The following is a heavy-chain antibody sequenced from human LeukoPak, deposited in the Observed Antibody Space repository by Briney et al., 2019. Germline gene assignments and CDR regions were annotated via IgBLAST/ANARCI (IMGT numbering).Heavy chain of an antibody. Sequence: SEALSLTCAVYGGSFSGYYWSWIRQPPGKGLEWIGEINHSGSTNYNPSLKSRVTISVDTSKNQFSLKLSSVTAADTAVYYCARGSSGYGYWGQGTLVTVSS. CDR2: INHSGST. CDR1: GGSFSGYY. V-gene: IGHV4-34*01. D-gene: IGHD3-22*01. J-gene: IGHJ4*02. CDR3: ARGSSGYGY.